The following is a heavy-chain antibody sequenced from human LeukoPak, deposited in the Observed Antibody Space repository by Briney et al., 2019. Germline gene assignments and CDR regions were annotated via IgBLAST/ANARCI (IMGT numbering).Heavy chain of an antibody. CDR2: IYYSGST. J-gene: IGHJ5*02. Sequence: PSETLSLTCTVSGGSVSSGNYYWSWTRQPPGKGLEWIGYIYYSGSTNYNPSLKSRVTISVDTSKNQFSLRLSSVTAADTAVYYCARGVPTATARWFDPWGQGTLVTVSS. D-gene: IGHD2-21*02. CDR3: ARGVPTATARWFDP. CDR1: GGSVSSGNYY. V-gene: IGHV4-61*01.